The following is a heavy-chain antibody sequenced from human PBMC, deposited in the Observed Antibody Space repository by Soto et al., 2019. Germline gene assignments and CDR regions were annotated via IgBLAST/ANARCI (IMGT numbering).Heavy chain of an antibody. V-gene: IGHV1-69*12. CDR3: ARDPCISTTCYHDY. D-gene: IGHD2-2*01. Sequence: QVQLVQSGAEVKKPGSSVKVSCKASGDTFMTYAVSWVRQAPGQGLEWMGGIIPIFGTANYAQKFQGRVTITAYESTNTAYMELSSLRSEDTAVYYCARDPCISTTCYHDYWCQGTLVTVSS. J-gene: IGHJ4*02. CDR1: GDTFMTYA. CDR2: IIPIFGTA.